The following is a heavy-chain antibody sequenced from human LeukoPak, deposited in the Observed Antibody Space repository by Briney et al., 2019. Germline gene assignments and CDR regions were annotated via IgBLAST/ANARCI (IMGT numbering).Heavy chain of an antibody. J-gene: IGHJ3*01. V-gene: IGHV1-69*04. CDR3: AKVRGSDAFDL. CDR1: GGTFSSYA. D-gene: IGHD3-10*01. CDR2: IIPILGIA. Sequence: GASVKVSCKASGGTFSSYAISWVRQAPGQGLEWMGRIIPILGIANYAQKFQGRAMITADKSTSTAYMELSSLRSEDTAVYFCAKVRGSDAFDLWGQGTMVTVSS.